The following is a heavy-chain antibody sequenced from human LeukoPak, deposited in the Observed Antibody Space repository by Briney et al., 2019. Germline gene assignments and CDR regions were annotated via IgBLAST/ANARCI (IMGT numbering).Heavy chain of an antibody. V-gene: IGHV1-46*01. CDR2: TNPSGGST. CDR3: ATGIGSYYDSSAIGDY. D-gene: IGHD3-22*01. J-gene: IGHJ4*02. Sequence: ASVKVSCKASGYTFTSYYMHWVRQAPGQGLEWMGITNPSGGSTSYAQKFQGRVTMTRDTSTSTVYMELSSLRSEDTAVYYCATGIGSYYDSSAIGDYWGQGTLVTVSS. CDR1: GYTFTSYY.